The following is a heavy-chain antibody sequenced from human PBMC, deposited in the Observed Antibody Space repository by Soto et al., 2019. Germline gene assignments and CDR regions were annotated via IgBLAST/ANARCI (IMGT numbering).Heavy chain of an antibody. V-gene: IGHV3-30-3*01. CDR1: GFTFSSYA. CDR3: ARDPGASGSYSYGMDV. Sequence: GGSLRLSGAASGFTFSSYAMNWVREAPGKGRERGAGISYDGSNKYYADSVKGRFTISRDTSKNTLYLQMNRLRAADTAVYYCARDPGASGSYSYGMDVWGQGTTVTVSS. J-gene: IGHJ6*02. CDR2: ISYDGSNK. D-gene: IGHD1-26*01.